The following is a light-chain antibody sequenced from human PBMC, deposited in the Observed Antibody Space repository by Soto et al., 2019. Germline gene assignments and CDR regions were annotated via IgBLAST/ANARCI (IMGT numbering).Light chain of an antibody. J-gene: IGKJ2*01. CDR1: QSISSY. Sequence: DIRMTQSPSSLSASVGDRVTITCRASQSISSYLNWYQQKPGKAPKLLIYAASSLKSGVPSRFSGSGSGTDFTLTISSLQPEDFATYYCQQSYSTLYTFGQGTKLEIK. CDR2: AAS. CDR3: QQSYSTLYT. V-gene: IGKV1-39*01.